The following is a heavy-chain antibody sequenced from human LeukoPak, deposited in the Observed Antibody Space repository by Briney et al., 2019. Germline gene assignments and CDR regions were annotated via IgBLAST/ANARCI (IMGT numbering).Heavy chain of an antibody. D-gene: IGHD6-13*01. Sequence: GASVKVSCKASGYTFTSYGISWVRQATGQGLEWMGWMNPNSGNTGYAQKFQGRVTMTRNTSISTAYMELSSLRSEDTAVYYCARGRGSSWYSAIDYYYYYGMDVWGQGTTVTVSS. CDR1: GYTFTSYG. CDR2: MNPNSGNT. J-gene: IGHJ6*02. CDR3: ARGRGSSWYSAIDYYYYYGMDV. V-gene: IGHV1-8*02.